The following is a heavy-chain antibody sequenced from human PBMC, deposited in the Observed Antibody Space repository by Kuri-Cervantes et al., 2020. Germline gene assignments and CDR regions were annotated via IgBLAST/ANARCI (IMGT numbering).Heavy chain of an antibody. CDR3: ARDNYGSGSYFLIGGRGFDP. J-gene: IGHJ5*02. Sequence: GESLKISCAASGFTFSDYYMSWIRQAPGKGLEWVSYISSSGSTIYYADSVKGRFTISRDDSKNPLYLQMNTLRAEDTAVYYCARDNYGSGSYFLIGGRGFDPWGQGTLVTVSS. CDR2: ISSSGSTI. V-gene: IGHV3-11*04. CDR1: GFTFSDYY. D-gene: IGHD3-10*01.